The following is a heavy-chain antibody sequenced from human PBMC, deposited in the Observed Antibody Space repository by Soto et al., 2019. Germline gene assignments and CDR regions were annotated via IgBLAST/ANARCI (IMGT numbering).Heavy chain of an antibody. CDR3: ARGSSSLFDY. CDR1: GFTFSSYA. D-gene: IGHD6-13*01. V-gene: IGHV3-30-3*01. Sequence: GSLRLSCAASGFTFSSYAMHWVRQAPGKGLEWVAVISYDGSNKYYADSVKGRFTISRDNSKNTLYLQMNSLRAEDTAVYYCARGSSSLFDYWGQGTLVTVSS. J-gene: IGHJ4*02. CDR2: ISYDGSNK.